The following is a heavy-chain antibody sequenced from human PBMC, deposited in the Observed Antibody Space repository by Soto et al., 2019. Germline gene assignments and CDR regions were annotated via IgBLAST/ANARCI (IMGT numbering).Heavy chain of an antibody. CDR2: IYASNGHA. CDR1: NYNYDSDG. J-gene: IGHJ6*02. V-gene: IGHV1-18*01. CDR3: ANRGNPLMDV. Sequence: VQLVQSGGEVKKPGASVKVSCKTSNYNYDSDGVTWVRQAPGQGLEWMGWIYASNGHANYAQKFQDRVTLTTDTSTRTAYMELRSLRSDDTAVYYCANRGNPLMDVWGQGTTVTVSS. D-gene: IGHD4-4*01.